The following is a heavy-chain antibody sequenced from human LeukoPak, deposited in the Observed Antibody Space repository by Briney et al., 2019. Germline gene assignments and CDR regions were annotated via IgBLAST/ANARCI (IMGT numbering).Heavy chain of an antibody. Sequence: PGGSLRLSCVASGFTFSSYGMHWVRQAPGKGLEWVALIWFDGSNKYYAGSVKGRFTISRDNSKNTLYLQMNSLRAEDTAVYYCAREISTVEGWLQLRVLRYFDLWGRGTLVTVSS. CDR2: IWFDGSNK. CDR1: GFTFSSYG. CDR3: AREISTVEGWLQLRVLRYFDL. D-gene: IGHD5-24*01. J-gene: IGHJ2*01. V-gene: IGHV3-33*01.